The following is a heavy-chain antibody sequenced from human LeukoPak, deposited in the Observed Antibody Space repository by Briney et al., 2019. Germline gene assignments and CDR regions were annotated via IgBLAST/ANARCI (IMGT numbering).Heavy chain of an antibody. CDR3: ASSIVYCSSTSCYFN. D-gene: IGHD2-2*01. J-gene: IGHJ4*02. CDR1: GYTFTGYF. Sequence: ASVKVSCKASGYTFTGYFMHWVRQAPGQGLEWMGWINPNSGGTNYARKFQSRVTMTRDTSISTAYMELSRLRSDDTAVYYCASSIVYCSSTSCYFNWGQGTLVTVSS. V-gene: IGHV1-2*02. CDR2: INPNSGGT.